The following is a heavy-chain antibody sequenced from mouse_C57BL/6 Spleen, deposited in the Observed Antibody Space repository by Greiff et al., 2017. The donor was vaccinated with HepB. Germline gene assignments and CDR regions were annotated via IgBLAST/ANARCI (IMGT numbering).Heavy chain of an antibody. V-gene: IGHV1-4*01. D-gene: IGHD2-5*01. CDR1: GYTFTSYT. CDR3: ARDGSNYSYYYAMDY. Sequence: QVQLKESGAELARPGASVKMSCKASGYTFTSYTMHWVKQRPGQGLEWIGYINPSSGYTKYNQKFKDKATLTADKSSSTAYMQLSSLTSEDSAVYYCARDGSNYSYYYAMDYWGQGTSVTVSS. J-gene: IGHJ4*01. CDR2: INPSSGYT.